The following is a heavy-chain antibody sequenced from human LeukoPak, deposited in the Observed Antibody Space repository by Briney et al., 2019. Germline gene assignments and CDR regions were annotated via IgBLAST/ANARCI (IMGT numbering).Heavy chain of an antibody. CDR3: ARDSHRGGATNY. CDR2: INSDGSST. V-gene: IGHV3-74*01. CDR1: GFTFSSYW. Sequence: PGGSLRLSCAASGFTFSSYWMHWVRQAPGKGLVWVSRINSDGSSTSYADSVKGRFTISRDNSKNTLYLQMNSLRAEDTAVYYCARDSHRGGATNYWGQGTLVTVSS. D-gene: IGHD1-26*01. J-gene: IGHJ4*02.